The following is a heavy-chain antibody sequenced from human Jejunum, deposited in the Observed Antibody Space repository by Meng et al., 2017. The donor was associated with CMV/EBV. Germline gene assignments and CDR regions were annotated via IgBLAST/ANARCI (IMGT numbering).Heavy chain of an antibody. CDR1: GYIFTNFA. V-gene: IGHV7-4-1*02. CDR2: INTDTGKP. D-gene: IGHD2-15*01. CDR3: ARDIGLRGFDY. J-gene: IGHJ4*02. Sequence: SCKTSGYIFTNFAMNWLRQAPGQGLEWVGWINTDTGKPTYAPGFTGRFVFSLDTSVGTAYLHISDLKADDIAVYYCARDIGLRGFDYWGQGTLVTVSS.